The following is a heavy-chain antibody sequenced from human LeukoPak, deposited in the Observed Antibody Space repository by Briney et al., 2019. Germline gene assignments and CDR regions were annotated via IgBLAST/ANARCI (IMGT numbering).Heavy chain of an antibody. CDR2: TNPNSGGT. CDR1: GYTFTAYY. Sequence: GASVKVSCKASGYTFTAYYMHWVRQAPGQGLEWMGWTNPNSGGTNYAQKFQGRVTMTRDTSISTAYMELTRLTSDDTAVYYCARLSEGATRGFDYWGQGTLVTVSS. V-gene: IGHV1-2*02. J-gene: IGHJ4*02. D-gene: IGHD1-26*01. CDR3: ARLSEGATRGFDY.